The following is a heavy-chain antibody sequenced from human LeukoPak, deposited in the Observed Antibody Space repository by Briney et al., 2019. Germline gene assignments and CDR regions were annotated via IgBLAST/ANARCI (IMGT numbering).Heavy chain of an antibody. J-gene: IGHJ4*02. V-gene: IGHV4-61*02. CDR1: SGSISSGRYY. Sequence: SETLSLTCTVSSGSISSGRYYWSWIRQPAGKGLEWIGRSDISGSTYYNPSLKSRVTISVDTSKNQFSLKLNSVTAADTAVYYCARDPDHGYFDYWGQGTLVTVSS. CDR2: SDISGST. CDR3: ARDPDHGYFDY.